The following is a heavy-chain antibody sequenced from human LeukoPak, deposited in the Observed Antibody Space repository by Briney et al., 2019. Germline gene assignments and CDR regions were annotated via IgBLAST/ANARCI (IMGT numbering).Heavy chain of an antibody. CDR3: ARGHIAAAGTEGYSSGWYNFDY. Sequence: GGSLRLSCAASGFTFSSYWMSWVRQAPGKGLEWVANIKQDGSEKYYVDSVKGRFTISRDNAKNSLYLQMNSLRAEDTAVYYCARGHIAAAGTEGYSSGWYNFDYWGQGTLVTVSS. CDR2: IKQDGSEK. D-gene: IGHD6-19*01. CDR1: GFTFSSYW. V-gene: IGHV3-7*01. J-gene: IGHJ4*02.